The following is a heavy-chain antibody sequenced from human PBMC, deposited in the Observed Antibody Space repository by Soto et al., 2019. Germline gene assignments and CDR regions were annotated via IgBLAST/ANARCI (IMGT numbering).Heavy chain of an antibody. CDR3: ARPYCSSTTCSYYYYYYDMDV. D-gene: IGHD2-2*01. V-gene: IGHV1-69*01. CDR1: GGTFSNSA. J-gene: IGHJ6*02. CDR2: IIPILGKA. Sequence: QVQLMQSGAEVKKPGSSVKVSCKASGGTFSNSAISWVRQAPGQGLEWMGGIIPILGKANYAQKIQGRVSITADESTRTAYIELRSLRSEDTAVYYCARPYCSSTTCSYYYYYYDMDVWGQGTTVTVSS.